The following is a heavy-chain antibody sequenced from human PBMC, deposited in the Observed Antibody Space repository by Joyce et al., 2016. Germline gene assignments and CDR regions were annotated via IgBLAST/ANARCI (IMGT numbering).Heavy chain of an antibody. CDR1: GFTFSSYG. Sequence: QVQLVESGGGVVQPGRSLRLSCAASGFTFSSYGMHWVRQGPAKGLEWVAVIAYDGSNQYYAESVKCRFTISRDNSKNTLYLQLNSLRPEDTAVYYCAKDLRALLYDSSGYPDSWGQGTLVAVSS. D-gene: IGHD3-22*01. CDR3: AKDLRALLYDSSGYPDS. J-gene: IGHJ4*02. V-gene: IGHV3-30*18. CDR2: IAYDGSNQ.